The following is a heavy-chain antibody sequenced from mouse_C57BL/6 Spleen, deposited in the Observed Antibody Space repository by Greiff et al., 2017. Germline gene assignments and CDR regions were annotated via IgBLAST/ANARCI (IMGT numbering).Heavy chain of an antibody. V-gene: IGHV1-69*01. J-gene: IGHJ2*01. CDR2: LDPSDSYT. CDR3: ARSGVY. CDR1: GYTFTSYW. Sequence: QVQLQQPGAELVMPGASVKLSCKASGYTFTSYWMHWVKQRPGQGLAWIGELDPSDSYTNYTQKFKGKSTLTVDKSSSTAYMQLSSLTSEYSAVYSCARSGVYWGQGTTLTVSA. D-gene: IGHD3-1*01.